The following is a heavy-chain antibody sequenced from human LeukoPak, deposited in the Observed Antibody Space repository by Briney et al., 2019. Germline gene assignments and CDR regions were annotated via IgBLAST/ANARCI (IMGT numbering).Heavy chain of an antibody. Sequence: SETLSLTCTVSGGSISSYYWSWIRQPPGKGLEWIGYIYYSGSTNYNPSLKSRVTISVDTSKNQFSLKLSSVTAADTAVYYCARHLGLKVGATTYYYYYGMDVWGQGTTVTVSS. V-gene: IGHV4-59*01. J-gene: IGHJ6*02. D-gene: IGHD1-26*01. CDR1: GGSISSYY. CDR2: IYYSGST. CDR3: ARHLGLKVGATTYYYYYGMDV.